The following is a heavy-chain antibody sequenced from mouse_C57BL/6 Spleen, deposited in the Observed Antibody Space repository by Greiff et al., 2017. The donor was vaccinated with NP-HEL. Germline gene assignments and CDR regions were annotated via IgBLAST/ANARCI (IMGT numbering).Heavy chain of an antibody. Sequence: EVQGVESGGGLVKPGGSLKLSCAASGFTFSSYAMSWVRQTPEKRLEWVATISDGGSYTYYPDNVKGRFTISRDNAKNNLYLQMSHLKSEDTAMYYCARDPDDSFRGFAYWGQGTLVTVSA. V-gene: IGHV5-4*01. D-gene: IGHD2-4*01. J-gene: IGHJ3*01. CDR2: ISDGGSYT. CDR1: GFTFSSYA. CDR3: ARDPDDSFRGFAY.